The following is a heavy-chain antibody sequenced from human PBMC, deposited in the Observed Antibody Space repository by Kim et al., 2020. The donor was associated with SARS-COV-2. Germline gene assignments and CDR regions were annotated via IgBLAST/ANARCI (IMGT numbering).Heavy chain of an antibody. CDR3: ARGGIAVAAPEDY. J-gene: IGHJ4*02. Sequence: ASVKVSCKASGYTFTGYYMHWVRQAPGQGLEWMGRINPNSGGTNYAQKFQGRVTMTRDTSISTAYMELSRLRSDDTAVYYCARGGIAVAAPEDYWGQGTLVTVSS. D-gene: IGHD6-19*01. CDR2: INPNSGGT. CDR1: GYTFTGYY. V-gene: IGHV1-2*06.